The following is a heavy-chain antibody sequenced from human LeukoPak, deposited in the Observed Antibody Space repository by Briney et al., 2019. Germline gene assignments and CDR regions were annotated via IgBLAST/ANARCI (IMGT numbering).Heavy chain of an antibody. CDR3: ATGQPTYDFWSGYLDV. V-gene: IGHV1-24*01. Sequence: EASVKVSCKVSGYTLTELSMHWVRQAPGKGLEWMGGFDPEDGETIYAQKFQGRVTMTEDTSTDTDYMELSSLRSEDTAVYYCATGQPTYDFWSGYLDVWGQGTTVTVSS. CDR1: GYTLTELS. J-gene: IGHJ6*02. CDR2: FDPEDGET. D-gene: IGHD3-3*01.